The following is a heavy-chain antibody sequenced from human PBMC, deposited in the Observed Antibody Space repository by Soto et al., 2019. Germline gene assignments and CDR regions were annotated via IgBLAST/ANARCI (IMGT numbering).Heavy chain of an antibody. Sequence: PSETLSLTCAVYGGSFSGYYWSWIRQPPGKGLEWIGEINHSGSTNYNPSLKSRVTISVDTSKNQFSLSLRSVTAADTAVYYCVTGNAWGVLLSYWGQGTLVTVSS. CDR2: INHSGST. CDR1: GGSFSGYY. J-gene: IGHJ4*02. CDR3: VTGNAWGVLLSY. V-gene: IGHV4-34*01. D-gene: IGHD3-16*01.